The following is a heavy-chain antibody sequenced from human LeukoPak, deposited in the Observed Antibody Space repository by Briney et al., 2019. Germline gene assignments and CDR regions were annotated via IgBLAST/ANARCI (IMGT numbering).Heavy chain of an antibody. CDR3: AREITMIEDAFDI. V-gene: IGHV1-18*04. Sequence: ASVKVSCKASGYTFTGYYMHWVRQAPGQGLEWMGWISAYNGNTNYAQKLQGRVTMTTDTSTSTAYMELRSLRSDDTAVYYCAREITMIEDAFDIWGQGTMVTVSS. CDR1: GYTFTGYY. CDR2: ISAYNGNT. J-gene: IGHJ3*02. D-gene: IGHD3-22*01.